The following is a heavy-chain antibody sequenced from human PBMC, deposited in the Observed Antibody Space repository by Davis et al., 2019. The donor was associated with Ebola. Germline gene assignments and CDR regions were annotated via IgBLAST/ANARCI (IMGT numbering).Heavy chain of an antibody. J-gene: IGHJ4*02. CDR2: ISAYNGNT. CDR3: ARRGGYCSGGSCYSAYDY. Sequence: ASVKVSCKASGYTFTSYGISWVRQAPGQGLEWMGWISAYNGNTNYAQKLQGRVTMTTDTSTSTAYMELRSLRSDDTAVYYCARRGGYCSGGSCYSAYDYWGQGTLVTVSS. D-gene: IGHD2-15*01. V-gene: IGHV1-18*01. CDR1: GYTFTSYG.